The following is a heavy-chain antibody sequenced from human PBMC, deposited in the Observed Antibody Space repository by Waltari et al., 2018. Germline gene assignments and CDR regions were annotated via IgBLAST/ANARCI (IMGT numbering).Heavy chain of an antibody. D-gene: IGHD2-15*01. CDR1: VFIFSNYW. Sequence: EVQLVESGGGLVQPGGSLRLYCAASVFIFSNYWMSWVGQAPGKGLEWVADIKEDGSAKYYVDSVKGRFTISIDNAKNSLYLQMNSLRAEDTAVYYCAKDNVRRWDYWGQGTLVTVSS. J-gene: IGHJ4*02. V-gene: IGHV3-7*04. CDR3: AKDNVRRWDY. CDR2: IKEDGSAK.